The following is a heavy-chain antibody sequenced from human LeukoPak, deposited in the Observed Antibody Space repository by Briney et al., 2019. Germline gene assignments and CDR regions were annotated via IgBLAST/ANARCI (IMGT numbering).Heavy chain of an antibody. D-gene: IGHD1-26*01. J-gene: IGHJ4*02. Sequence: GGSLRLSCAASGFTVSSNYMSWVRQAPGKGLEWVANIKQDGSEKKYLDSVKGRFTISRDNAKNSMCLQMNSLRAEDTAVYYCARGSPSGSYYFDYWGQGTLVTVSS. CDR2: IKQDGSEK. V-gene: IGHV3-7*01. CDR3: ARGSPSGSYYFDY. CDR1: GFTVSSNY.